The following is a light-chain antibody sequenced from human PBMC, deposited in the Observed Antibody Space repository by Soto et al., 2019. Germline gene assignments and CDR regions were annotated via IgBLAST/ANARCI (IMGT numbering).Light chain of an antibody. CDR3: QSYDSSLSGVV. Sequence: QPVLPKPPSLSGAPGQRVTISCTGSRSNIGAGYDVHWYQQLPGTAPKLLIHGNSNRPSGVPDRFSGSKSGTSASLAITGLQAEDEADYYCQSYDSSLSGVVFGGGTKLTVL. CDR1: RSNIGAGYD. V-gene: IGLV1-40*01. CDR2: GNS. J-gene: IGLJ2*01.